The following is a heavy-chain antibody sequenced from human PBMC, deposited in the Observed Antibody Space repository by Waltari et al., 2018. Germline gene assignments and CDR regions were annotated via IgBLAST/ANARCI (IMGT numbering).Heavy chain of an antibody. Sequence: QVQLQESGPGLVKPSETLSLTCTVSGGSISSSSYYWGWIRQPPGKGLEWIGSIYYSGSPYYNPALKSRVTISVDTSKNQFSLKLSSVTAADTAVYYCASPSIAARRSDDAFDIWGQGTMVTVSS. D-gene: IGHD6-6*01. CDR1: GGSISSSSYY. V-gene: IGHV4-39*07. CDR2: IYYSGSP. CDR3: ASPSIAARRSDDAFDI. J-gene: IGHJ3*02.